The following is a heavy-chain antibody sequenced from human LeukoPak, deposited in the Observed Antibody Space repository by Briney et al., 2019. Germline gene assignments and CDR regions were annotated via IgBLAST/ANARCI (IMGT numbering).Heavy chain of an antibody. D-gene: IGHD6-13*01. V-gene: IGHV3-23*01. CDR1: GFTFSSYA. CDR3: AKGLAAADTVELCYDY. CDR2: ISGSGGST. J-gene: IGHJ4*02. Sequence: GGSLRLSCAASGFTFSSYAMSWVRQAPGKGLEWVSAISGSGGSTYYADSVKGRFTISRDNSKNTLYLQMNSLRAEDTAVYYCAKGLAAADTVELCYDYWGQGTLVTVSS.